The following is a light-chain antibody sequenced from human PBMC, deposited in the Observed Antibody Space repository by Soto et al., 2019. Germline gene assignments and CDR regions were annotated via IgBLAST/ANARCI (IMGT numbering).Light chain of an antibody. CDR1: SSDVGSYDY. CDR2: NVN. V-gene: IGLV2-11*01. Sequence: QSALIQPPSVSGSPGQSVTISCTGTSSDVGSYDYVSWYQQHPGTVPKPMIYNVNTRPSGVPDRFSGSKSGNTASMTISGLQAEDEADYYCSSYAGSDSLYVFGTGTKLTVL. CDR3: SSYAGSDSLYV. J-gene: IGLJ1*01.